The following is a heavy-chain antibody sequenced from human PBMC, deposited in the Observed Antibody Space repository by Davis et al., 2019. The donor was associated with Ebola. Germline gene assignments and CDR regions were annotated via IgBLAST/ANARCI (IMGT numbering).Heavy chain of an antibody. D-gene: IGHD2/OR15-2a*01. V-gene: IGHV3-23*01. Sequence: GESLKISCADSGFTISNAWMSWVRQAPGKGLEWVSAISGSGGTTYYAGSVKGRFTVSRDNSKKTMYLQMNSLRVEDSAIYYCVKDSSNIWFDIWGQGTLITVSS. CDR3: VKDSSNIWFDI. CDR2: ISGSGGTT. J-gene: IGHJ3*02. CDR1: GFTISNAW.